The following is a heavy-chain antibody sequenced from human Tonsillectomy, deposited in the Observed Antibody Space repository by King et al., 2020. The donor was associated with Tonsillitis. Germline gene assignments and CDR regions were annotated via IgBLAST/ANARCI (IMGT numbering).Heavy chain of an antibody. V-gene: IGHV1-69*01. J-gene: IGHJ3*02. CDR2: IIPIFWAA. D-gene: IGHD3-22*01. CDR3: ARDGADYYDSSNYSAFDI. Sequence: VHLVQSGAEVKKPGSSVKVSCKSSGGTFISYAHSRVGQAPGQGLSLKGGIIPIFWAANKAHEFQGRVKITADESTSTAYMELSSLRSEDTAVYYCARDGADYYDSSNYSAFDIWGQGTMVTVSS. CDR1: GGTFISYA.